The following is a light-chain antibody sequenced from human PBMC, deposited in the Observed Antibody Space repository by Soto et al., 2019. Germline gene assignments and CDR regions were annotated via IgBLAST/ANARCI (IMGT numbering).Light chain of an antibody. Sequence: QSVLTQPASVSGSPGQSITISCTGTSSDVGGYNYVSWYQQHPGKAPKLMIYDVSYRPSGVSERFSGSKSGNTASLTISGLQSEDEADYYCDSYTSGSSYVFGTGTKVTVL. CDR1: SSDVGGYNY. CDR2: DVS. V-gene: IGLV2-14*01. J-gene: IGLJ1*01. CDR3: DSYTSGSSYV.